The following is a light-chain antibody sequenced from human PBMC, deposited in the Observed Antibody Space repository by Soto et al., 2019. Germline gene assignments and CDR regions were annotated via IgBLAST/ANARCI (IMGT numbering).Light chain of an antibody. CDR3: QQYGGSPLVT. Sequence: ETVLTQSPGTLSLSPGERATLSCRASQSISSGYLAWYQQRPGQAPRLLISGASNRATGIPDRFSVSGSGTDFTLTISRLEPEDFAVDYCQQYGGSPLVTFGGGTKVEIK. CDR1: QSISSGY. CDR2: GAS. V-gene: IGKV3-20*01. J-gene: IGKJ4*01.